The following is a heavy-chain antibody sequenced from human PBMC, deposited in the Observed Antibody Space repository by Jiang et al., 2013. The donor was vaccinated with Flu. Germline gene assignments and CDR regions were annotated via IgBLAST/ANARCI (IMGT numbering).Heavy chain of an antibody. J-gene: IGHJ4*02. CDR1: GYTFTNYG. V-gene: IGHV1-18*01. CDR3: ARDHAPILWFGDLSGTLYYFDY. CDR2: ISPYNGNT. D-gene: IGHD3-10*01. Sequence: GAEVKKPGASVKVSCKPSGYTFTNYGINWVRQAPGQGLEWMGWISPYNGNTNYVQKFQGRVTMTTDTSTSTAYMELRSLRSDDTAVYFCARDHAPILWFGDLSGTLYYFDYWGQGTLVTVSS.